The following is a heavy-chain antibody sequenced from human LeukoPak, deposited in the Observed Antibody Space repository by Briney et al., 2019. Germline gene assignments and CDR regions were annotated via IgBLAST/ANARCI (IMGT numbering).Heavy chain of an antibody. D-gene: IGHD4-17*01. V-gene: IGHV1-8*01. Sequence: ASVKVSCKASGYTFTSYDINWVRQATGQGLEWMGWMNAKNGNTGYAQKLQGRVTMTRGTSRGTAYLELSSLISDDTAVYFCARGDFGDYVALGHYYYGMDVWGQGTTVTVYS. CDR1: GYTFTSYD. CDR3: ARGDFGDYVALGHYYYGMDV. J-gene: IGHJ6*02. CDR2: MNAKNGNT.